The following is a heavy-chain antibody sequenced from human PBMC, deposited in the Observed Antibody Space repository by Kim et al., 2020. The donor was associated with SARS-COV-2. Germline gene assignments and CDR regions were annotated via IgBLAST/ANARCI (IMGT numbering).Heavy chain of an antibody. V-gene: IGHV1-18*01. J-gene: IGHJ3*02. CDR1: GYTFTSYG. CDR3: ARDRQDYDFWSGSHDAFDI. D-gene: IGHD3-3*01. CDR2: ISAYNGNT. Sequence: ASVKVSCKASGYTFTSYGISWVRQAPGQGLEWMGWISAYNGNTNYAQKLQGRVTMTTDTSTSTAYMELRSLRSDDTAVYYCARDRQDYDFWSGSHDAFDIWGQGTMVTVSS.